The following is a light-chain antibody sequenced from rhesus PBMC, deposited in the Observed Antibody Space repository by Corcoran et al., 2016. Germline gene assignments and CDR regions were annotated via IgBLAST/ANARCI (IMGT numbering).Light chain of an antibody. J-gene: IGKJ2*01. V-gene: IGKV1-22*01. Sequence: DIQMTQSPSSLSASVGDTVTTTCRARQGISSGLAWYQQKPGTAPNLLIYKAPSLQSGVPSRFSGSGSGTAFTLTISILQSEAFATYYCQQYSSRPYSFCQGTKVEIK. CDR1: QGISSG. CDR3: QQYSSRPYS. CDR2: KAP.